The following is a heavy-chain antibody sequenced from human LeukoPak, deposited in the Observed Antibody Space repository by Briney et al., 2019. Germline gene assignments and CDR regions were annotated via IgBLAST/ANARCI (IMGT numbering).Heavy chain of an antibody. J-gene: IGHJ4*02. D-gene: IGHD3-16*02. V-gene: IGHV1-69*01. CDR1: GGTFSSYA. CDR3: ARENYDYVWGSYRSLYYIDY. Sequence: SVKVSCKASGGTFSSYAISWVRQAPGQGLEWMGGIIPIFGTANYAQKFQGRVTITADESTSTAYMELSSLRSEDTAVYYCARENYDYVWGSYRSLYYIDYWGQGTLVTVSS. CDR2: IIPIFGTA.